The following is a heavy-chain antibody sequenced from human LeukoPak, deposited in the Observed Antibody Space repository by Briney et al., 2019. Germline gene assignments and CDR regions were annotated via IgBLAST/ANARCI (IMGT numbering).Heavy chain of an antibody. CDR3: ASAPRRGSIGGLDY. CDR1: GDSISSSSYY. D-gene: IGHD3-10*01. Sequence: SETLSLTCTVSGDSISSSSYYWGWIRQPPGKGLEWIGSIYYSGSTYYSPSLKSRLAISVDTSKNQFSLRLTSVTATDTALYYCASAPRRGSIGGLDYWGQGILVTVSS. CDR2: IYYSGST. V-gene: IGHV4-39*01. J-gene: IGHJ4*02.